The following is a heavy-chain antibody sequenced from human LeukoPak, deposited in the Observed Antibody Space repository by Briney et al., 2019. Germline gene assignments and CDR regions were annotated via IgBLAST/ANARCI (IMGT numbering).Heavy chain of an antibody. J-gene: IGHJ4*02. CDR2: IYHSGST. Sequence: SETLSLTCAVSGYSISSGYYWGWIRQPPGKGLEWIGRIYHSGSTYYNPSLKSRVTISVDTSKNQFSQKLSSVTAADTAVYYCARHALLEWLLWRDWGQGTLVTVSS. CDR3: ARHALLEWLLWRD. D-gene: IGHD3-3*01. V-gene: IGHV4-38-2*01. CDR1: GYSISSGYY.